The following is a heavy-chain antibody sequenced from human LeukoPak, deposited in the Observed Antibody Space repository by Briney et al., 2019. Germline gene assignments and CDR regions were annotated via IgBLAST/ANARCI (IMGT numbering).Heavy chain of an antibody. J-gene: IGHJ5*02. D-gene: IGHD2-15*01. CDR2: ISYDGSNK. CDR3: ANGWNIVVGLAATPCSWSDP. V-gene: IGHV3-30*18. Sequence: PGGSLRLSCAASGFAFSSYGIHWVRQAPGKGLEWVAVISYDGSNKYYADSVKGRFTISRDNSKNTLYLQMNSLRAEDTAVYYCANGWNIVVGLAATPCSWSDPWGQGTLVTVSS. CDR1: GFAFSSYG.